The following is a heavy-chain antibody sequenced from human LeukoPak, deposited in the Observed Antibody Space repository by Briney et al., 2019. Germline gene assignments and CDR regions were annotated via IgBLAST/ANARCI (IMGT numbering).Heavy chain of an antibody. CDR3: AKDRSGGSDYGDY. CDR2: ISYDGSNK. CDR1: GFTFSSYG. D-gene: IGHD4-17*01. V-gene: IGHV3-30*18. J-gene: IGHJ4*02. Sequence: PGRSLRLSCAASGFTFSSYGMHWVRQAPGKGLEWVAVISYDGSNKYYAESVKGRFTSSRDNSKNTMDLQMNSLRPEDTAVYYCAKDRSGGSDYGDYWGQGTLVTVSS.